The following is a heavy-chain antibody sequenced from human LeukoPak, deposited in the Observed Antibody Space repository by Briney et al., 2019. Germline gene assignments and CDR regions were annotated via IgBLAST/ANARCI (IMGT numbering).Heavy chain of an antibody. V-gene: IGHV1-46*01. J-gene: IGHJ4*02. D-gene: IGHD3-3*01. CDR3: AAPGASGFVGNFWSGPLDF. Sequence: ASVKVSCRASGYTFTSHYMHLVRQAPGQGLEWMGIINPSAGSTSYPQTFQGRVTMTRDTSTSTVYMELSSLRSEDTAVYYCAAPGASGFVGNFWSGPLDFWGQGTLVTVSS. CDR1: GYTFTSHY. CDR2: INPSAGST.